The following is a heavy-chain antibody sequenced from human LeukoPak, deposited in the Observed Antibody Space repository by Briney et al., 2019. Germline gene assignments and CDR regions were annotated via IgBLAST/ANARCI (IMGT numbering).Heavy chain of an antibody. CDR3: ARVVDTHFDY. V-gene: IGHV3-74*01. CDR2: IKSDGSTT. J-gene: IGHJ4*02. Sequence: GGSLRLSCAASGFTFSSYWMHWVRQAPGKGLVWVSRIKSDGSTTTYADSVKGRFAISRDNAKNTLYLQMNSLRAEDTAVYYCARVVDTHFDYWGQGTLVTVSS. D-gene: IGHD5-18*01. CDR1: GFTFSSYW.